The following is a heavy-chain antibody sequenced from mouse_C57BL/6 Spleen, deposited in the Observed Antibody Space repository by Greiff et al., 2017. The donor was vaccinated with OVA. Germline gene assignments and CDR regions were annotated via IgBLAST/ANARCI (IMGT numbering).Heavy chain of an antibody. CDR3: AREDYYGSSEAMDY. CDR1: GFTFSSYA. D-gene: IGHD1-1*01. CDR2: ISDGGSYT. V-gene: IGHV5-4*01. J-gene: IGHJ4*01. Sequence: EVQGVESGGGLVKPGGSLKLSCAASGFTFSSYAMSWVRQTPEKRLEWVATISDGGSYTYYPANVKGRFTISRDNAKNNLYLQMSHLKSEDTAMYYCAREDYYGSSEAMDYWGQGTSVTVSS.